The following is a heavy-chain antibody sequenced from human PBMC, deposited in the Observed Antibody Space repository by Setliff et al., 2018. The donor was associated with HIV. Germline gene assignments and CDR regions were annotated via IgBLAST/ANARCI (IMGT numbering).Heavy chain of an antibody. V-gene: IGHV3-33*01. CDR3: ARDWCVYPKYYYYMDV. J-gene: IGHJ6*03. Sequence: SQRSACAASGFTFTNYGINWVRQAPGKGLEWVAVIWLDGTDKYYAESVKGRFTVSGDISRNTLYLQMTSLRAEDTAVYYCARDWCVYPKYYYYMDVWGKGTTVTVSS. CDR1: GFTFTNYG. D-gene: IGHD2-15*01. CDR2: IWLDGTDK.